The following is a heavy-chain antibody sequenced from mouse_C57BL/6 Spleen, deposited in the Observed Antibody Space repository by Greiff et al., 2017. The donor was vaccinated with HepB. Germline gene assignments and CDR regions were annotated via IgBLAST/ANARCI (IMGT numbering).Heavy chain of an antibody. CDR3: ARSSNWDVGYAMDY. J-gene: IGHJ4*01. V-gene: IGHV1-64*01. CDR2: IHPNSGST. D-gene: IGHD4-1*01. CDR1: GYTFTSYW. Sequence: QVQLKQPGAELVKPGASVKLSCKASGYTFTSYWMHWVKQRPGQGLEWIGMIHPNSGSTNYNEKFKSKATLTVDKSSSTAYMQLSSLTSEDSAVYYCARSSNWDVGYAMDYWGQGTSVTVSS.